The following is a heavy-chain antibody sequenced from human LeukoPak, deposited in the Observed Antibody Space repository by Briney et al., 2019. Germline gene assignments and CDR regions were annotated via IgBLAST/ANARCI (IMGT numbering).Heavy chain of an antibody. D-gene: IGHD5-12*01. CDR2: IYYSGST. J-gene: IGHJ4*02. V-gene: IGHV4-59*01. Sequence: PSETLSLTCTVSGGSISSYYWSWIRQPPGKGLEWIGYIYYSGSTNYNPSLKSRVSISVDTSKNQFSLKLSSVTAADTAVYYCARAGGSGYDWTYWGQGTLVTVSS. CDR1: GGSISSYY. CDR3: ARAGGSGYDWTY.